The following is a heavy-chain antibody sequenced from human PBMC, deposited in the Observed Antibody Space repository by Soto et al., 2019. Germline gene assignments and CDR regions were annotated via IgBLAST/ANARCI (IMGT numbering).Heavy chain of an antibody. CDR2: IWYDGSNK. D-gene: IGHD2-21*02. J-gene: IGHJ4*02. Sequence: PGGSLRLSCAASGFTFSSYGMHWVRQAPGKGLEWVAVIWYDGSNKYYADPVKGRFTISRDNSKNTLYLQRNSRRAEDTAVYYCARGRYGGNSDYWGQGTLVTVSS. CDR3: ARGRYGGNSDY. V-gene: IGHV3-33*01. CDR1: GFTFSSYG.